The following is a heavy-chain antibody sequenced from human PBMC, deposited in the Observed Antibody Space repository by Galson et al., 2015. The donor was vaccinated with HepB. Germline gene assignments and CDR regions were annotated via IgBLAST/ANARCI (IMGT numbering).Heavy chain of an antibody. J-gene: IGHJ3*02. CDR1: GGSISSGGYS. D-gene: IGHD3-10*01. CDR3: ARYISGSYFRRNGFDI. CDR2: IYHSGST. V-gene: IGHV4-30-2*01. Sequence: TLSLTCAVSGGSISSGGYSWSWIRQPPGKGLEWIGYIYHSGSTYYNPSLQSRVTISVDRSKNQFSLKLSSVTAADTAVYYCARYISGSYFRRNGFDIWGQGTMVTVSS.